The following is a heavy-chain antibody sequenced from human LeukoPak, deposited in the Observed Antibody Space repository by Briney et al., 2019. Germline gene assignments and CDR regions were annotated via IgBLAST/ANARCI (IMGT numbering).Heavy chain of an antibody. J-gene: IGHJ4*02. CDR3: ANSSFDY. CDR1: GFTFSSYA. V-gene: IGHV3-30-3*01. D-gene: IGHD2-15*01. Sequence: GGPLRLSCAASGFTFSSYAMHWVRQAPGKGLEWVAVISYDGSNKYYADSVKGRFTISRDNSKNTLYLQMNSLRAEDTAVYYCANSSFDYWGQGTLVTVSS. CDR2: ISYDGSNK.